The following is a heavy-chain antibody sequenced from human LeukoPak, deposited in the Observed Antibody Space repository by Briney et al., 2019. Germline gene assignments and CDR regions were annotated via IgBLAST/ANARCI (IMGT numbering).Heavy chain of an antibody. J-gene: IGHJ4*02. V-gene: IGHV4-39*07. CDR2: IYYSGST. CDR1: GGSISSSSYY. Sequence: SETLSLTCTVSGGSISSSSYYWGWIRQPPGKGLEWIGSIYYSGSTYYNPSLKSRVTLSVDTSKNQFSLKLSSVTAADTAVYYCARDRVYTSPPDYWGQGTLVTVSS. CDR3: ARDRVYTSPPDY. D-gene: IGHD5/OR15-5a*01.